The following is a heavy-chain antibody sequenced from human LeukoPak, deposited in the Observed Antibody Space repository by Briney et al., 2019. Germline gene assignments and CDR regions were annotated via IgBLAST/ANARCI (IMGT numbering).Heavy chain of an antibody. V-gene: IGHV4-30-2*01. CDR1: GGSISSGGYS. CDR2: IYHSGST. D-gene: IGHD3-3*01. CDR3: ARGITIFGVVITYFDY. J-gene: IGHJ4*02. Sequence: PSQTLSLTCAVSGGSISSGGYSWSWIRQPPGKGLEWIGYIYHSGSTYYSPSLKSRVTISVDRSKNQFSLKLSSVTAADTAVYYCARGITIFGVVITYFDYWGQGTLVTVSS.